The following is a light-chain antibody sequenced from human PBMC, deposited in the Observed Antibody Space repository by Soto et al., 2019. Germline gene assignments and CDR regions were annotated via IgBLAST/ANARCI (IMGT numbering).Light chain of an antibody. Sequence: QSVLTQPPSVSGAPGQRVTISCTWSSSNIGAGYDVHWYQQLPGTAPKLLIYGNSNRPSGVPDRFSGSKSGTSASLAITGLQAEDEADYYCQSYDSSLSGTVVFGGGTKVTVL. CDR1: SSNIGAGYD. J-gene: IGLJ2*01. V-gene: IGLV1-40*01. CDR2: GNS. CDR3: QSYDSSLSGTVV.